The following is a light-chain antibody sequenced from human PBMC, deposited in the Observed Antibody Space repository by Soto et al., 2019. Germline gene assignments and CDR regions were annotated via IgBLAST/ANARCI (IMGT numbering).Light chain of an antibody. V-gene: IGLV2-14*01. J-gene: IGLJ1*01. Sequence: QSALTQPASVSGSPGQSITISCTGTSSDVGGYNYVSWYQQHPGKAPKLMIYEVSNRPSGVSNRFSGSKSGNTASLTISGLQAEDEAEYYCSSYTSTSTRVFGPGTKLTVL. CDR3: SSYTSTSTRV. CDR1: SSDVGGYNY. CDR2: EVS.